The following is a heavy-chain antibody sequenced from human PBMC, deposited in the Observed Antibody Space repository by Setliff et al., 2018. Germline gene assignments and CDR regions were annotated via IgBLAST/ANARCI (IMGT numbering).Heavy chain of an antibody. V-gene: IGHV3-20*04. CDR1: GFTFNDYG. CDR2: IDWNGGRI. D-gene: IGHD2-2*01. Sequence: GESLKISCAASGFTFNDYGLTWLRRVPGKGLEWVSGIDWNGGRIGYADSVKGRFTISRDNRKNLLFLQMNSLRAEDTAVYYCASYCSSTSCPFDYWGQGTLVTVSS. J-gene: IGHJ4*02. CDR3: ASYCSSTSCPFDY.